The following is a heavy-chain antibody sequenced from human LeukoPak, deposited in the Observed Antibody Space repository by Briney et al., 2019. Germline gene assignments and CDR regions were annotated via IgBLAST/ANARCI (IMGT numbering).Heavy chain of an antibody. CDR3: ARVYCGGDCYSPNWFDP. CDR1: GYSFTSYW. CDR2: IYPGDSDT. V-gene: IGHV5-51*01. J-gene: IGHJ5*02. D-gene: IGHD2-21*02. Sequence: GESLKISCKGSGYSFTSYWIGWVRQMPGKGLEWMGIIYPGDSDTRYSPSFQGQVTISADKSISTAYLQWSSLKASDTAMYYCARVYCGGDCYSPNWFDPWGQGTLVTVSS.